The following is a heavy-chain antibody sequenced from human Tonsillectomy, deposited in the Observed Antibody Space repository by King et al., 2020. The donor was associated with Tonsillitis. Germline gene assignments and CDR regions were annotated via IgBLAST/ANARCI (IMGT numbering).Heavy chain of an antibody. Sequence: VQLQQWGAGLLKPSETLSLTCAVYGGSFSGYYWTWIRQPPGKGLEWIGEINHSGSTNYNPSLKSRVTVSVDTSKNQFSLNLNSVPAADTAVYYCARTRRVTVVGVARGYFDLWGRGTLVTVSS. CDR3: ARTRRVTVVGVARGYFDL. J-gene: IGHJ2*01. CDR2: INHSGST. CDR1: GGSFSGYY. V-gene: IGHV4-34*01. D-gene: IGHD3-3*01.